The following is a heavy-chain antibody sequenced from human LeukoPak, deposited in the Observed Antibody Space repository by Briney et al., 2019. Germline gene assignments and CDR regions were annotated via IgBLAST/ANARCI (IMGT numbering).Heavy chain of an antibody. CDR2: IMPILGIA. V-gene: IGHV1-69*04. Sequence: SVKVSCKASGGTFSSYAISWVRQAPGQGLEWMGRIMPILGIANYAQKFQGRVTITADKSTSTAYMELSSLRSEDTAVYYCASPEWFGELSGYYYGMDVWGQGTTVTVSS. D-gene: IGHD3-10*01. CDR3: ASPEWFGELSGYYYGMDV. J-gene: IGHJ6*02. CDR1: GGTFSSYA.